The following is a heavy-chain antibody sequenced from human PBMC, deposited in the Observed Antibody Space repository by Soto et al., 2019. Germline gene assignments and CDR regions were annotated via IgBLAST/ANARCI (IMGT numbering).Heavy chain of an antibody. D-gene: IGHD1-26*01. CDR3: ARDPVGDGYNTWEYFDY. CDR1: GFTFSSYA. V-gene: IGHV3-30-3*01. J-gene: IGHJ4*02. CDR2: ISYDGSNK. Sequence: GGSLRLSCAASGFTFSSYAMHWVRQAPGKGLEWVAVISYDGSNKYYADSVKGRFTISRDNSKNTPYLQMNSLRAEDTAVYYCARDPVGDGYNTWEYFDYWGQGTLVTVSS.